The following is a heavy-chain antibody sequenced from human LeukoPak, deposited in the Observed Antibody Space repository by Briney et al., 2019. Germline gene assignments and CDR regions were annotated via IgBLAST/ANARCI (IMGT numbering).Heavy chain of an antibody. J-gene: IGHJ4*02. CDR2: FDYSGGS. V-gene: IGHV4-61*05. CDR1: GGSISSSSYY. CDR3: ARWNYDIWTGHRYFDY. Sequence: PSETLSLTCTVSGGSISSSSYYWGWIRQPPGKGLEWIGYFDYSGGSNYNPALESRVIISVDTSKNQFSLKLRSLTAADTAVYYCARWNYDIWTGHRYFDYWGQGTLVIVSS. D-gene: IGHD3/OR15-3a*01.